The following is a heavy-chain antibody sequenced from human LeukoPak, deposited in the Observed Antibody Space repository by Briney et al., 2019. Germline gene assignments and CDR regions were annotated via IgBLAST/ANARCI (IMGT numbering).Heavy chain of an antibody. CDR2: FYSGGDT. Sequence: PGGTLRLSCAVSGFAVSDHFMTWVRQAPGKGLEWVSVFYSGGDTYYTDSVKGRFTLSRDNLRNTVFLQMNSLRAEDTAMYYCARDNVKVGGGLDIWGQGTMVIVSS. J-gene: IGHJ3*02. V-gene: IGHV3-53*01. CDR3: ARDNVKVGGGLDI. D-gene: IGHD1-26*01. CDR1: GFAVSDHF.